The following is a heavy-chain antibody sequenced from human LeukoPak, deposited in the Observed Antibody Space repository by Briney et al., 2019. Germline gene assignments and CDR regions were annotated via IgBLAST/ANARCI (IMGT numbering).Heavy chain of an antibody. Sequence: GRSLRLSCAASGFTFSSYGMHWVRQAPGMGLEWVAVIWYDGSNKYYADSVKGRFTISRDNSKNTLYLQMNSLRAEDTAVYYCAREYSSSGYYYGMDVWGQGTTVTVSS. CDR1: GFTFSSYG. V-gene: IGHV3-33*01. CDR2: IWYDGSNK. D-gene: IGHD6-6*01. J-gene: IGHJ6*02. CDR3: AREYSSSGYYYGMDV.